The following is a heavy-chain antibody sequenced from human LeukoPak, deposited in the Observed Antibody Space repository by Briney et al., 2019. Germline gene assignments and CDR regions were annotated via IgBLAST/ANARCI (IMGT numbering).Heavy chain of an antibody. CDR3: ARHRWREWLVLGY. V-gene: IGHV4-59*08. Sequence: WETLSLTCTVSGGSISSSYWSWIRQPPGKGLEWIGYIYYSGSTNYNHSLKSRVTISVDTSKNQFSLKLSSVTAADTAVYYCARHRWREWLVLGYWGQGTLVTVSS. CDR2: IYYSGST. CDR1: GGSISSSY. D-gene: IGHD6-19*01. J-gene: IGHJ4*02.